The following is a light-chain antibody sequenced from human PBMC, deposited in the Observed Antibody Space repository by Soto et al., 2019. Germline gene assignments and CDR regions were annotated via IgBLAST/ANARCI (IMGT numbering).Light chain of an antibody. Sequence: QSALTQPASVSGSPGQSITISCTGTSSDVGAYNYDSWYQQYPGEAPKVIIYDVSHRPAGVSNRFSGSKSGNTVSLTISGLKTQDEADYYCSSYTSAPTYLFGTGTKVTVL. V-gene: IGLV2-14*01. CDR3: SSYTSAPTYL. J-gene: IGLJ1*01. CDR1: SSDVGAYNY. CDR2: DVS.